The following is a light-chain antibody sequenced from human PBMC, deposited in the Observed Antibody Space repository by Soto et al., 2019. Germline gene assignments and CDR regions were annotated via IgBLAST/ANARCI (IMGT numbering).Light chain of an antibody. CDR2: GAA. V-gene: IGKV3-15*01. Sequence: EIVMTHSPATLSVSPGERSTLSCRASQSVSSNLVWYQQKPGQAPRLLIYGAATRATGIPARFSGSGSGTEFTLTIRSLQSEDFAVYYCQQYLTWLTFGGGTKVEIK. CDR3: QQYLTWLT. CDR1: QSVSSN. J-gene: IGKJ4*01.